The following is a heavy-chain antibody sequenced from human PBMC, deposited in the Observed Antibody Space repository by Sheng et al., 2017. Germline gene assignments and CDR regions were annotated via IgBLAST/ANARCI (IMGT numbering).Heavy chain of an antibody. CDR2: ISYDGSNK. CDR1: GFTFSSYG. Sequence: QVQLVESGGGVVQPGRSLRLSCAASGFTFSSYGMHWVRQAPGKGLEWVAVISYDGSNKYYADSVKGRFTISRDNSKNTLYLQMNSLRAEDTAVYYCAKVSLYDKESAEYFQHWGQGTLVTVSS. D-gene: IGHD3-22*01. CDR3: AKVSLYDKESAEYFQH. J-gene: IGHJ1*01. V-gene: IGHV3-30*18.